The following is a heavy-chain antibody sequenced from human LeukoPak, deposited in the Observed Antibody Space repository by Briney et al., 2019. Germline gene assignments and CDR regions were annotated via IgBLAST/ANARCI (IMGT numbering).Heavy chain of an antibody. V-gene: IGHV2-5*02. CDR1: GFSLSTGGVG. D-gene: IGHD1-1*01. CDR2: IYWDDDR. CDR3: AKRRGGYNWNDGDFDY. J-gene: IGHJ4*02. Sequence: SGPTLVKPTPPLTLTCTFSGFSLSTGGVGVGWIRQPPGKALECLALIYWDDDRRYNLSLRSRLTITKDTSRNQVVLTMTDMDPVDTATYFCAKRRGGYNWNDGDFDYWGQGTLVTVSS.